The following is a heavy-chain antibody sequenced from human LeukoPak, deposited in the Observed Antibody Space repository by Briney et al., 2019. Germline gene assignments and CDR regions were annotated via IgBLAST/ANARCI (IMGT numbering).Heavy chain of an antibody. CDR1: GFTFNNYG. J-gene: IGHJ5*02. CDR3: ARGAYGSGSYGDNWFDP. D-gene: IGHD3-10*01. Sequence: PGGSLRLSCAASGFTFNNYGMHWVRQAPGKGLEWLAFIRYDGSNTYYADSVKGRFTVSRDDSKNTLYLQMNSLRAEDTAVYYCARGAYGSGSYGDNWFDPWGQGTLVTVSS. V-gene: IGHV3-30*02. CDR2: IRYDGSNT.